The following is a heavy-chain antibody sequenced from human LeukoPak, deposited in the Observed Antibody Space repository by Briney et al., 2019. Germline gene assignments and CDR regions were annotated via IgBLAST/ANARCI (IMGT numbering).Heavy chain of an antibody. Sequence: SGTLSLTCAVSSGSIFSSNWWSWVRQPPGKGLEWIRQIFHSGSTSYSPSLKSRVTISVDKSKNQFSLRLTSVTAADTAVYYCARSPTKRVPEDYWGQGTLVTASS. J-gene: IGHJ4*02. CDR1: SGSIFSSNW. CDR3: ARSPTKRVPEDY. D-gene: IGHD2-2*01. V-gene: IGHV4-4*02. CDR2: IFHSGST.